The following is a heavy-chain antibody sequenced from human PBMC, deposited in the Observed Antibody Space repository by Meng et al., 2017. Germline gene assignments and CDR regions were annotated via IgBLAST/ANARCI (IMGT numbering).Heavy chain of an antibody. CDR3: ARHRFGELLEEYYFDY. Sequence: SVKVSCKASGGTFSSYAISWVRQAPGQGLEWMGGIIPIFGTANYAQKFQGRVTITTDESTSTAYMELSSLRSEDTAVYYCARHRFGELLEEYYFDYWGQGTLVTVSS. CDR1: GGTFSSYA. CDR2: IIPIFGTA. J-gene: IGHJ4*02. V-gene: IGHV1-69*05. D-gene: IGHD3-10*01.